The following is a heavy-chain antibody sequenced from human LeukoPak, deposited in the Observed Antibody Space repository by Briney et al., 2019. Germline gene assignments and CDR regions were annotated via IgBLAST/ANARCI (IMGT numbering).Heavy chain of an antibody. D-gene: IGHD4/OR15-4a*01. J-gene: IGHJ4*02. Sequence: PSETLSLTCTVSGGSISSSAFYWVWIRQPPGKGLEWIATIYFIGNTYYNPSLKSRVTISVDTSKNQFSLTLSSVTAADTAVYYRARRRKGLFTYGAVGDFFDYWGQGALVTVSS. V-gene: IGHV4-39*01. CDR1: GGSISSSAFY. CDR3: ARRRKGLFTYGAVGDFFDY. CDR2: IYFIGNT.